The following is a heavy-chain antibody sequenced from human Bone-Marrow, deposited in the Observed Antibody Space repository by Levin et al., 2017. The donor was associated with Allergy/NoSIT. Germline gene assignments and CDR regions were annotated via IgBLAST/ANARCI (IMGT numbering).Heavy chain of an antibody. CDR3: ARRPEYGDNFFEL. D-gene: IGHD4-17*01. V-gene: IGHV4-59*01. J-gene: IGHJ2*01. CDR1: GGSIRTYY. Sequence: SQTLSLPCTVSGGSIRTYYWSWLRQPPGKGLEWIGFIHYSGDTQYNPSLKSRVTISVDTSKNQFSLKLTSVTAADTAVYYCARRPEYGDNFFELWGRGTLVSVSS. CDR2: IHYSGDT.